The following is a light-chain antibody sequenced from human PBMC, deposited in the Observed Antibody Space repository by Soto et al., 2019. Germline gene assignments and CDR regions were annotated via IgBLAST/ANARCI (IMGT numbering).Light chain of an antibody. CDR3: QQYYSSRT. Sequence: EMVLTQSPGTVSLSPGERATLSCRASQSVGSRWLAWYQQKPGQAPRVLIYGGSNRAPGIPDRFSGSGSGTDFTLTISRLEPEDFAVYYCQQYYSSRTFGQGTKVEMK. J-gene: IGKJ1*01. V-gene: IGKV3-20*01. CDR1: QSVGSRW. CDR2: GGS.